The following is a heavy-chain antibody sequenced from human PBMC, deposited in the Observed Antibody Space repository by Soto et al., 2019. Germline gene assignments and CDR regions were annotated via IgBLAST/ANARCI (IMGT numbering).Heavy chain of an antibody. CDR1: GFTFSSYA. D-gene: IGHD2-15*01. J-gene: IGHJ4*02. V-gene: IGHV3-30-3*01. CDR3: ASRLGGNPNY. CDR2: ISYDGSNK. Sequence: QVQLVESGGGVVQPGRSLRLSCAASGFTFSSYAMHWVRQAPGKGLEWVAVISYDGSNKYYADSVKGRFTISRDNSKNTLYLQMNSLRAEDTAVYYCASRLGGNPNYWGQGTLVTVSS.